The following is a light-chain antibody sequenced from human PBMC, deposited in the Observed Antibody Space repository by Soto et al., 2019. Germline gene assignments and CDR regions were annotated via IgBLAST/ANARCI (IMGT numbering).Light chain of an antibody. V-gene: IGKV3-20*01. CDR2: AS. CDR1: QSVSDMY. J-gene: IGKJ3*01. CDR3: QHYGTSAL. Sequence: EIVLTQSPGTLSLSPGERATLSCRASQSVSDMYLAWYQQKPGQAPRLLIYASNRATGIPDRFSGSGSGTDFTLTISRLKPEDFAVYYCQHYGTSALFGPGTKVDV.